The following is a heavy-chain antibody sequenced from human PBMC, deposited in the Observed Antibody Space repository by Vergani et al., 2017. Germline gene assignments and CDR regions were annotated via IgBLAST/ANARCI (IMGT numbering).Heavy chain of an antibody. CDR3: ARWDNEKRLDS. D-gene: IGHD1/OR15-1a*01. V-gene: IGHV3-33*01. J-gene: IGHJ5*01. CDR2: IWYDGSNK. Sequence: QVQLVESEGGVVQPGRSLTLSCVASGFTFSSHGMHWVRQAPGKGLEWVAVIWYDGSNKYYGDSVKGRFTISRDNSKNTLYLQMNSLRVEDTAVYYCARWDNEKRLDSGGQGTLATVSS. CDR1: GFTFSSHG.